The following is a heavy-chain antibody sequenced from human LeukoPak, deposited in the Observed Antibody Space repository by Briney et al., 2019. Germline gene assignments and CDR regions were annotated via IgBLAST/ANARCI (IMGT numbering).Heavy chain of an antibody. D-gene: IGHD6-19*01. CDR1: GYTFTTYD. CDR3: ARGQVQWLVRGYYYYYGMDV. V-gene: IGHV1-8*01. Sequence: ASVKVSCKASGYTFTTYDINWVRQATGQGLEWMGWMNPNCGNTGYAQKFQGRVTMTRNTSISTAYMELSSLRSEDTAVYYCARGQVQWLVRGYYYYYGMDVWGQGTTVTVSS. J-gene: IGHJ6*02. CDR2: MNPNCGNT.